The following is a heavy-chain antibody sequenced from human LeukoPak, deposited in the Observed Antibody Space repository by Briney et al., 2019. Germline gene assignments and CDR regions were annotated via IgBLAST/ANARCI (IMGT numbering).Heavy chain of an antibody. CDR3: ARVRCSGGSCHAAEDYYYGMDV. J-gene: IGHJ6*02. V-gene: IGHV1-69*02. CDR2: IIPILGIA. D-gene: IGHD2-15*01. Sequence: SVTVSCKASGGTFSSNTISWVRQAPGQGLEWMGRIIPILGIANYAQKFRGRVTITADKSTSTAYMELSSLRSEDTAVYYCARVRCSGGSCHAAEDYYYGMDVWGQGTTVTVSS. CDR1: GGTFSSNT.